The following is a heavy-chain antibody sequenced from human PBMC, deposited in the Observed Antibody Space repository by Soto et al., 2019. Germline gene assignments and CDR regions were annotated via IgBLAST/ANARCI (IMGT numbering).Heavy chain of an antibody. Sequence: GGALRLSCAASGFTFSRYSMNLVRQAPGKGLEWVSYISSSSSTIYYADSVKGRFTISRDNAKNSLYLQMNSLRDEDTAVYYLARGKVRGPVYCGPRLLGSGSS. CDR2: ISSSSSTI. J-gene: IGHJ4*02. CDR1: GFTFSRYS. CDR3: ARGKVRGPVY. V-gene: IGHV3-48*02.